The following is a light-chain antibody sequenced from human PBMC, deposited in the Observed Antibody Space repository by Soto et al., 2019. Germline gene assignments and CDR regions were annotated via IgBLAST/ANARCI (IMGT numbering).Light chain of an antibody. V-gene: IGLV1-44*01. CDR2: YDN. Sequence: QSVLTQPPSASGTPGQRVTISCSGSNSNIGSNTVNWYQQLPGTAPKLLIYYDNLRPSGVPDRISGSKSGTSASLAISGLQSDDEADYYCQSYDSSLSASVFGGGTKLTVL. CDR1: NSNIGSNT. CDR3: QSYDSSLSASV. J-gene: IGLJ2*01.